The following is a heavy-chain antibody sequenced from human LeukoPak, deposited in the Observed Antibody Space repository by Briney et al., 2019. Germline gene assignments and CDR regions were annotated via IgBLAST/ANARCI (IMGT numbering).Heavy chain of an antibody. CDR1: GFTFSNAW. J-gene: IGHJ4*02. CDR2: IKSKTDGGTT. CDR3: TSHPGGGSWPNDY. V-gene: IGHV3-15*01. Sequence: PGGSLRLSCAASGFTFSNAWMSWVRQAPGKGLEWVGRIKSKTDGGTTDYAAPVKGRFTISRDDSKNKLYLQMNSLKTEDTAVYYCTSHPGGGSWPNDYWGQGTLVTVSS. D-gene: IGHD2-15*01.